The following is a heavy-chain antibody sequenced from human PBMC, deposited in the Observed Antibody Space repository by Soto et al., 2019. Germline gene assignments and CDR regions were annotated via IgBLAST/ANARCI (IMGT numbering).Heavy chain of an antibody. J-gene: IGHJ6*02. Sequence: ASVKVSCKVSGDTLTELSMHWVRQAPGKGLEWMGGFDPEDGETIYAQKFQGRVTMTEDTSTDTAYMELSSLGSEDTAVYYCATCSVADYGDYPYYYYGMGVWGQGTTVTVS. CDR2: FDPEDGET. V-gene: IGHV1-24*01. CDR3: ATCSVADYGDYPYYYYGMGV. D-gene: IGHD4-17*01. CDR1: GDTLTELS.